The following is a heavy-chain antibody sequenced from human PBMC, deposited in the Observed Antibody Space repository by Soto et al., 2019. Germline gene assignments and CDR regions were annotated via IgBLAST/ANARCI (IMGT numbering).Heavy chain of an antibody. V-gene: IGHV3-66*01. Sequence: PGGSLRLSCAASGFTVSTDWMYWVRQAPGKGLEWISVIKSGGNTHYADSVEGRFSISRDNSKNTVYLQMNSLRGEDTAVYYCVRENYYYGMDVWGQGTTVTVSS. CDR2: IKSGGNT. CDR3: VRENYYYGMDV. J-gene: IGHJ6*02. CDR1: GFTVSTDW.